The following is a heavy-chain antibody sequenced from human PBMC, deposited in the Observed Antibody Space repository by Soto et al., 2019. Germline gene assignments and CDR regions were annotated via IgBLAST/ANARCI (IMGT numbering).Heavy chain of an antibody. CDR3: TRDASRDSSARGWFDP. J-gene: IGHJ5*02. D-gene: IGHD6-13*01. V-gene: IGHV3-21*01. CDR1: GFTFRSFT. Sequence: LRLSCAASGFTFRSFTMNWVRQAPGKGLEWVSTISSNSAYIYYTDALRGRFTISRDNAKNSLHLQMNSLRAEDTAVYYCTRDASRDSSARGWFDPWGPGTLVTVFS. CDR2: ISSNSAYI.